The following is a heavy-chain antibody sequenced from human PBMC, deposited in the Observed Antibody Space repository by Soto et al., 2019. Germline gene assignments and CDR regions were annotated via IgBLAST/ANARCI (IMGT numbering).Heavy chain of an antibody. Sequence: ASVKVSCKASGYTFTSCAMHWVRQAPGQRLEWMGWINAGNGNTKYSQKFQGRVTITRDTSASTAYMELSSLRSEDTAVYYCARAWGPYCSGGSCYPYYYYGMDVWGQGTTVTVSS. D-gene: IGHD2-15*01. CDR1: GYTFTSCA. V-gene: IGHV1-3*01. J-gene: IGHJ6*02. CDR3: ARAWGPYCSGGSCYPYYYYGMDV. CDR2: INAGNGNT.